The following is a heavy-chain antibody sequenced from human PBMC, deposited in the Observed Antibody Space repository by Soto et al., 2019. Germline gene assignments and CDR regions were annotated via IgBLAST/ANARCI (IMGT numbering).Heavy chain of an antibody. V-gene: IGHV3-7*01. CDR2: IKQDGSEK. Sequence: EVQLVESGGGLVQPGGSLRLSCAASGFTFSSYWMSWVRQAPGKGLEWVANIKQDGSEKYYVDSVKGRFTISRDNAKNSLYLQMNSLRAEDTAVYYCARDPDYGDYLGDYYYYYYYMDVWGKGTTVTVSS. CDR1: GFTFSSYW. D-gene: IGHD4-17*01. J-gene: IGHJ6*03. CDR3: ARDPDYGDYLGDYYYYYYYMDV.